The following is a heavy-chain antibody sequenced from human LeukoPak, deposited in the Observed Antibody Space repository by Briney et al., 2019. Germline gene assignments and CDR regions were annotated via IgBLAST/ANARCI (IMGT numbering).Heavy chain of an antibody. Sequence: PGGSLRLSCAASGFTFSSYWMHWVRQAPGKGPVWVSRINSDGSSTSYADSVKGRFTISRDNAKNTLYLQMNSLRAEDTAVYYCARDNSVGKQWLRVWGQGALVTVSS. CDR2: INSDGSST. CDR1: GFTFSSYW. V-gene: IGHV3-74*01. D-gene: IGHD6-19*01. CDR3: ARDNSVGKQWLRV. J-gene: IGHJ4*02.